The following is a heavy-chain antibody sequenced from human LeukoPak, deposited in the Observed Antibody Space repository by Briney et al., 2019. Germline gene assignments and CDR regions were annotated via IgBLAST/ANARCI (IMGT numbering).Heavy chain of an antibody. V-gene: IGHV4-4*07. CDR1: GGSISSYY. J-gene: IGHJ4*02. CDR3: ARDSTGDQRGWYYFDY. CDR2: IYTSVSA. D-gene: IGHD7-27*01. Sequence: SETLSLTCTLSGGSISSYYWSWIRQPAGKGLEWIGRIYTSVSANYNPSFKSRVTMSVDTSKNQFSLKMSAVAAADTAVYYCARDSTGDQRGWYYFDYWGQGTLVTVSS.